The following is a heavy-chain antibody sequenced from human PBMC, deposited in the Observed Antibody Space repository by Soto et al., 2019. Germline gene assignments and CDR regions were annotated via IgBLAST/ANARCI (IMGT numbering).Heavy chain of an antibody. Sequence: QVQLVQSGAEVKKPGASVKVSCKASGYTFTSYDINWVRQATGQGLEWMGWMNPNSGNTGYAQKFQGRVTMTRNTSIRTAYRELSSLRSEDTAVHYCARGRGHSSGWYGDYWGQGNLVTVSS. V-gene: IGHV1-8*01. CDR3: ARGRGHSSGWYGDY. CDR2: MNPNSGNT. CDR1: GYTFTSYD. D-gene: IGHD6-19*01. J-gene: IGHJ4*02.